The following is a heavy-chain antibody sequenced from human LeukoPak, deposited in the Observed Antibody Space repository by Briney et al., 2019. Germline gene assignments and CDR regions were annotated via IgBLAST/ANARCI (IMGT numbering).Heavy chain of an antibody. CDR2: IYYSGST. CDR3: ARGDHYYGSGSYFY. CDR1: GGSISSSSYY. V-gene: IGHV4-39*01. D-gene: IGHD3-10*01. Sequence: SETLSLTCTVSGGSISSSSYYWGWIRQPPGKGLEWIGSIYYSGSTYYNPSLKSRVTISVDTSKNQFSLKLSSVTAADTAVYYCARGDHYYGSGSYFYWGQGTLVTVSS. J-gene: IGHJ4*02.